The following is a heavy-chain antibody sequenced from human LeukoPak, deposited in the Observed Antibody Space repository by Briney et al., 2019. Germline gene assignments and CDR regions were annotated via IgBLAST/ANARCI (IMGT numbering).Heavy chain of an antibody. CDR3: ARRPAFYFDY. CDR2: IYPADSDT. J-gene: IGHJ4*02. CDR1: GYIFTTYW. D-gene: IGHD6-6*01. V-gene: IGHV5-51*01. Sequence: GEPLKFSCQISGYIFTTYWITWVRQLPGKGLEWMGVIYPADSDTKYNPSFQGHCTFSVAKSISTAYLQWNSLKASDTAIYYCARRPAFYFDYWGQGTLVTVSS.